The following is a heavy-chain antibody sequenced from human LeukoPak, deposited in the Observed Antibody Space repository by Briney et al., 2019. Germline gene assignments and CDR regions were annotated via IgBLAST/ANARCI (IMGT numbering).Heavy chain of an antibody. CDR1: GGSISSGGYS. V-gene: IGHV4-30-2*01. J-gene: IGHJ4*02. CDR3: ARGFGSSGYYPPLFDY. D-gene: IGHD3-22*01. Sequence: SQTLSLTCAVSGGSISSGGYSWGWIRQPPGKGLEWIGYIYHSGSTYYNPSLKSRVTISVDRSKNQFSLKLSSVTAADTAVYYCARGFGSSGYYPPLFDYWGQGTLVTVSS. CDR2: IYHSGST.